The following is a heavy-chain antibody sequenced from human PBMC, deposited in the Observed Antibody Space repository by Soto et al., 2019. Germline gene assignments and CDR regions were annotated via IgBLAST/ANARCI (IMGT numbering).Heavy chain of an antibody. J-gene: IGHJ6*02. CDR2: IYYSGST. Sequence: QVQLQESGPGLVKPSQTLSLTCTVSGGSIRSGGYYWSWIRQHPGKGLEWIGYIYYSGSTYYNPSLKSRVTISVDTSKNQFSLKLSSVTAADTAVYYCASRGYSYGFSLGMDVWGQGTTVTVSS. V-gene: IGHV4-31*03. CDR3: ASRGYSYGFSLGMDV. CDR1: GGSIRSGGYY. D-gene: IGHD5-18*01.